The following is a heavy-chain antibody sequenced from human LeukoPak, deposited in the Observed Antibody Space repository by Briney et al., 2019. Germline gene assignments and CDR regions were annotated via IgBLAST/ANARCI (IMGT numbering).Heavy chain of an antibody. CDR2: ISSSSSTI. CDR1: GFTISSYS. D-gene: IGHD6-13*01. CDR3: ASPPGIAAAGSDY. V-gene: IGHV3-48*04. Sequence: GRSLRLSCAASGFTISSYSMNWVRQAPGKGLEWVSYISSSSSTIYYADSVKGRITISRDNAKNSLYLQMNSLRAEDTAVYYCASPPGIAAAGSDYWGQGTLVTVSS. J-gene: IGHJ4*02.